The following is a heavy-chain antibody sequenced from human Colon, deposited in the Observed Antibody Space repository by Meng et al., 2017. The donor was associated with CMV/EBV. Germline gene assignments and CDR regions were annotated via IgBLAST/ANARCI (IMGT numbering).Heavy chain of an antibody. CDR3: ASGVYNSAYYLAY. Sequence: ASAVSPYRTYCMHWVRQGSGTGLVWVSRINPDWISTTYADAVKGRFTISRDNAKNTLYLQMNSLRAEDTAVYYCASGVYNSAYYLAYWGQGTLVTVSS. CDR2: INPDWIST. V-gene: IGHV3-74*01. J-gene: IGHJ4*02. D-gene: IGHD5-24*01. CDR1: VSPYRTYC.